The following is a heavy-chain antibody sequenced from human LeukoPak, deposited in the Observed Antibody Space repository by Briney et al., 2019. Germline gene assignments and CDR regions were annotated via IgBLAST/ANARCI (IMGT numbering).Heavy chain of an antibody. Sequence: PSETLSLTCTVSGGSISSYYWSWIRQPAGKGLEWIGRIYTSGSTNYNPSLKSRVTMSVDTSKNQFSLKLSSVTAADTAVYYCARDRYYDFWSGYYYPYFHYWGQGTLVTVSS. CDR2: IYTSGST. CDR1: GGSISSYY. J-gene: IGHJ4*02. CDR3: ARDRYYDFWSGYYYPYFHY. V-gene: IGHV4-4*07. D-gene: IGHD3-3*01.